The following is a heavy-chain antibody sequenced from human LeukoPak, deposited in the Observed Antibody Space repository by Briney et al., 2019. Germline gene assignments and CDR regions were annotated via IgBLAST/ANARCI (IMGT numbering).Heavy chain of an antibody. J-gene: IGHJ5*02. CDR2: IYYSGST. D-gene: IGHD4-17*01. CDR3: ARTTVTSNWFDP. Sequence: SWIRQHPGKGLEWIGYIYYSGSTYYNPSLKSRVTISVDTSKNQFSLKLSSVTAADTAVYYCARTTVTSNWFDPWGQGTLVTVSS. V-gene: IGHV4-31*02.